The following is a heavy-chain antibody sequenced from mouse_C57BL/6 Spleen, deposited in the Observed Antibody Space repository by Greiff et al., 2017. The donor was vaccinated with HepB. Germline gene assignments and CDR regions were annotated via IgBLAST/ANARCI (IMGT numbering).Heavy chain of an antibody. CDR3: ARRDYYGRKEGYFDV. J-gene: IGHJ1*03. D-gene: IGHD1-1*01. CDR2: IDPSDSYT. V-gene: IGHV1-69*01. Sequence: QVQLQQPGAELVMPGASVKLSCKASGYTFTSYWMHWVKQRPGQGLEWIGEIDPSDSYTNYNQKFKGKSTLTVDKSSSTAYMQLSSLTSEDSAVYYGARRDYYGRKEGYFDVWGTGTTVTVSS. CDR1: GYTFTSYW.